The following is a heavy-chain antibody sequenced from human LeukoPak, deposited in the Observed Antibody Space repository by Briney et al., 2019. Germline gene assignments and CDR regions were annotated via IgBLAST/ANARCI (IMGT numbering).Heavy chain of an antibody. J-gene: IGHJ4*02. Sequence: ASVKVSCKASGYTFTSYAMHWVRQAPGQRLEWMGWINAGNGNTKYSQKFQGRVTITRDTSAGTAYMELSSLRSEDTAVYYCARPGIAVAGYYFDYWGQGTLVTVSS. CDR3: ARPGIAVAGYYFDY. V-gene: IGHV1-3*01. CDR2: INAGNGNT. D-gene: IGHD6-19*01. CDR1: GYTFTSYA.